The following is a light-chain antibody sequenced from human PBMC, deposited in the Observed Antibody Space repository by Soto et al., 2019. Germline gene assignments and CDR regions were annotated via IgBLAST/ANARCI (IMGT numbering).Light chain of an antibody. J-gene: IGLJ2*01. CDR1: KLGDKY. Sequence: SSELTQPPSVSVSPGQTASITCSGDKLGDKYASWYQQRPGQSPVLVIYQDNKRPSGIPERFSGSNSGNTATLTISGTQAMDEADYYCQAWDSSILLVFGGGTKLTVL. CDR3: QAWDSSILLV. CDR2: QDN. V-gene: IGLV3-1*01.